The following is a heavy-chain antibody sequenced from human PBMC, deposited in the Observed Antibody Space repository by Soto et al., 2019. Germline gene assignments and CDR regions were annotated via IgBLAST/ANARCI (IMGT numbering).Heavy chain of an antibody. D-gene: IGHD4-4*01. V-gene: IGHV1-69*06. CDR3: ARVDRDGYNNDYFDY. CDR1: GGTFSSYA. CDR2: IIPIFGTA. J-gene: IGHJ4*02. Sequence: QVQLVQSGAEVKKPGSSVKVSCKASGGTFSSYAISWVRQAPGQGLEWMGGIIPIFGTANYAQKFQGRVTSTADKSTSTGYMELSSLRSEDTAVYYCARVDRDGYNNDYFDYWGQGTLVTVSS.